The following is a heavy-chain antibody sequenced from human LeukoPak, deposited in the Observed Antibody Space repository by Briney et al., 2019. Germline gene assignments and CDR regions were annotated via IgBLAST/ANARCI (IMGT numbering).Heavy chain of an antibody. CDR3: ARGFGGSSTSYAYPFGY. V-gene: IGHV4-31*03. D-gene: IGHD2-2*01. J-gene: IGHJ4*02. CDR2: IYYSGST. CDR1: GGSISSGGYY. Sequence: SETLSLTCTVSGGSISSGGYYWSWIRQHPGKGLEWIGYIYYSGSTYYNPSVKSRITISVDTSKNQFSLKLSSVTAADTAVYYCARGFGGSSTSYAYPFGYWGQGTLVTVSS.